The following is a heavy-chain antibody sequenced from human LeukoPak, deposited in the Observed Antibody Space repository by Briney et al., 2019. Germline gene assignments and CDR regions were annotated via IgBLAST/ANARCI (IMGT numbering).Heavy chain of an antibody. V-gene: IGHV3-48*02. CDR3: ARDDSWAFDY. J-gene: IGHJ4*02. CDR2: IRTSSGGI. CDR1: GFTFSRYS. Sequence: GGSLRLSCAASGFTFSRYSVNGVRQAPGRGLEWVAYIRTSSGGIYYADSVKGRFTISTDTAKNSLYLEMNNLRDGDTAVYFCARDDSWAFDYWGQGTLVTVSS. D-gene: IGHD2-21*02.